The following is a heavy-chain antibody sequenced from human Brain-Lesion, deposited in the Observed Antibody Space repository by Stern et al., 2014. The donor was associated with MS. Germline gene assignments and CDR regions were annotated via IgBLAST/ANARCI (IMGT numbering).Heavy chain of an antibody. Sequence: VQLVESGPGLVKPSQTLSLSCTVSGGSISSGGYYWSWIRQPAGKGLEWIGRIFNSGSTRYNPSLQSRVTISIDTSQNQFSPRLTPMTAADTAVYYCARGRVVPGFQYYATDVWGQGTTVIVSS. CDR1: GGSISSGGYY. J-gene: IGHJ6*02. D-gene: IGHD2-2*01. CDR2: IFNSGST. CDR3: ARGRVVPGFQYYATDV. V-gene: IGHV4-61*02.